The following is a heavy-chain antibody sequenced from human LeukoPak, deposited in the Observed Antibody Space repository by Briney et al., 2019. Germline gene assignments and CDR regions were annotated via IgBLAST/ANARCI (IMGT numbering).Heavy chain of an antibody. V-gene: IGHV3-15*01. J-gene: IGHJ4*02. CDR2: IKSKTDGGTT. D-gene: IGHD2-21*02. CDR3: TTYSLCGGDCYFFDY. Sequence: GGSLRLSCAASGFTFSNAWMSWVRQAPGKGLEWVGRIKSKTDGGTTDYAAPVKGRFTISRDDSKNTLYLQMNSLKTEDTAVYYCTTYSLCGGDCYFFDYWGQGTLVTVSS. CDR1: GFTFSNAW.